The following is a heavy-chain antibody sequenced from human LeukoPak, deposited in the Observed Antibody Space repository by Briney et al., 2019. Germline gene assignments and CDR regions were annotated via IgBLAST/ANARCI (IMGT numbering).Heavy chain of an antibody. Sequence: SETLSLSCTVSGGSISRTGHYWGWIRQPPGKGLEWIGSIYDSGRTHYNPSLQSRVTISVGTSKNLFSLKLSSVTAADTAMYYCARLLIYCSSTSCHFDYWGQGTLVTVSS. D-gene: IGHD2-2*01. J-gene: IGHJ4*02. CDR1: GGSISRTGHY. CDR2: IYDSGRT. CDR3: ARLLIYCSSTSCHFDY. V-gene: IGHV4-39*01.